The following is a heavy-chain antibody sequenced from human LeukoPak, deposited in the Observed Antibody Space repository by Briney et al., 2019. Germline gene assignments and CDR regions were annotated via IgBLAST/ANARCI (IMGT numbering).Heavy chain of an antibody. V-gene: IGHV4-39*07. CDR3: ARENWRDGYVGSK. CDR1: GGSIDSSTFY. Sequence: SETLSLTCSVSGGSIDSSTFYWGWVRQPPGKGLEWIGIIHHSGSTYYNSSLKSRVTISVDTSKNTLSLKLNSVTAADTAVYYCARENWRDGYVGSKWGQGTLVTVSS. J-gene: IGHJ4*02. CDR2: IHHSGST. D-gene: IGHD5-24*01.